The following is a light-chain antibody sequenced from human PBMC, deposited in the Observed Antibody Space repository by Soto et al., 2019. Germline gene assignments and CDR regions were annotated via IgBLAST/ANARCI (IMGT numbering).Light chain of an antibody. J-gene: IGKJ1*01. CDR1: QTVTNNY. CDR2: GAS. Sequence: EVVLTQSPGTLSLSPGERATLACRASQTVTNNYLAWYQQRPGLAPRLLIYGASTRATGIPDRFSGSGSGTDFTLTISRLEPEDFAVYYCQQYGSSRTFGQGTKVEI. CDR3: QQYGSSRT. V-gene: IGKV3-20*01.